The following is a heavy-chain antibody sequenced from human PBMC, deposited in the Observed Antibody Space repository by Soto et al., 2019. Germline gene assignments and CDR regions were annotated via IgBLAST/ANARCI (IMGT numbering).Heavy chain of an antibody. J-gene: IGHJ6*02. CDR2: IIPIFDTA. D-gene: IGHD2-21*01. V-gene: IGHV1-69*12. CDR1: GGTFSSYA. CDR3: ATHPIAIITYYSGMDV. Sequence: QVQLVQSGAEVKKPGSSVRVSCKASGGTFSSYAISWVRQAPGRGLEWMGGIIPIFDTADYAQKFQGRVTITADESTSTAYMELSSLRSEDTAVYYCATHPIAIITYYSGMDVWGQGTTVTVSS.